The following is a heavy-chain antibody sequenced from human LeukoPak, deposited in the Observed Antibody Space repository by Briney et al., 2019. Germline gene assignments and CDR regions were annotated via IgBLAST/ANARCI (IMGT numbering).Heavy chain of an antibody. CDR3: ATETNGRHYDY. D-gene: IGHD1-14*01. CDR2: IGPTGSDR. V-gene: IGHV3-21*06. J-gene: IGHJ4*02. CDR1: GLTFSTSG. Sequence: KPGGSLRLSCTASGLTFSTSGFNWVRQAPGKGLEWVASIGPTGSDRYHADSIKGRFTISRDNANNFLYLQMNSLRAEDTAVYYCATETNGRHYDYWGQGTLLTDSS.